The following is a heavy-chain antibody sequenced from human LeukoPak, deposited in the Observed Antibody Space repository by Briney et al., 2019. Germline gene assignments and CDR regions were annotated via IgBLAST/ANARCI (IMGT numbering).Heavy chain of an antibody. V-gene: IGHV3-48*02. CDR3: ARDLTYYYDSSGYPE. D-gene: IGHD3-22*01. CDR1: GFTFSSYS. Sequence: PGGSLRLSCAASGFTFSSYSMNWVRQAPGKGLEWVSYISSSSTIYYADSVKGRFTISRDNAKNSLYLQVNSLRDEDTAVYYCARDLTYYYDSSGYPEGGQGTLVTVSS. CDR2: ISSSSTI. J-gene: IGHJ4*02.